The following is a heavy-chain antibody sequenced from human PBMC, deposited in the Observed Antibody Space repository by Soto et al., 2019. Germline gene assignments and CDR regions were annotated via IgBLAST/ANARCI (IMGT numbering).Heavy chain of an antibody. D-gene: IGHD3-9*01. V-gene: IGHV4-39*01. CDR2: ISYSGST. CDR3: ARSELTYDILTGPGVHYYDSRNFDY. CDR1: GGSISSDSYY. J-gene: IGHJ4*02. Sequence: SETLSLTCTVSGGSISSDSYYWGWIRQSPEKGLEWIASISYSGSTYYNPTLKSRLIISVDTSKSQFSLKLSSVTAEDTAVYYCARSELTYDILTGPGVHYYDSRNFDYWGQGTLVTVSS.